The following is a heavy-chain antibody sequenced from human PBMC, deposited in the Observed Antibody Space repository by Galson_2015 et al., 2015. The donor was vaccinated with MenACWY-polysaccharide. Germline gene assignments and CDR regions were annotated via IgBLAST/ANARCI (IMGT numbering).Heavy chain of an antibody. J-gene: IGHJ3*01. D-gene: IGHD2-2*01. CDR2: IDSGGSST. V-gene: IGHV3-74*01. CDR3: AVHCSSTSCYSPLSRL. Sequence: SLRLSCAASEFTFSRYWMNWVRQAPGKGLVWVSRIDSGGSSTSYADSVKGRFTISRDNAKNTLYLQMNSLRAEDTAVYYCAVHCSSTSCYSPLSRLWGQGTLVTVSS. CDR1: EFTFSRYW.